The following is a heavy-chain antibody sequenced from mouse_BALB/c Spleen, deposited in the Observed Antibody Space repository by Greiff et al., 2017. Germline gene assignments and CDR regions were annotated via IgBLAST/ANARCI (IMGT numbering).Heavy chain of an antibody. J-gene: IGHJ1*01. CDR2: IWTGGGT. CDR3: VRDWYFDV. Sequence: VKLVESGPGLVAPSQSLSITCTVSGFSLTSYDISWIRQPPGKGLEWLGVIWTGGGTNYNSAFMSRLSISKDNSKSQVFLKMNSLQTDDTAIYYCVRDWYFDVWGAGTTVTVSS. CDR1: GFSLTSYD. V-gene: IGHV2-9-2*01.